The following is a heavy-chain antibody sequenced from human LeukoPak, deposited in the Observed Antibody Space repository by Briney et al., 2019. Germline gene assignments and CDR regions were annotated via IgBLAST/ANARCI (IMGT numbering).Heavy chain of an antibody. CDR1: GYTFTSYD. J-gene: IGHJ4*02. Sequence: ASVKVSCKASGYTFTSYDINWVRQATGQGLEWMGWINPNSGGTNYAQKFQGRVTMTRDTSISTAYMELSRLRSDDTAVYYCARDQPSGSPIAAPPYYFDYWGQGTLVTVSS. D-gene: IGHD6-6*01. CDR2: INPNSGGT. CDR3: ARDQPSGSPIAAPPYYFDY. V-gene: IGHV1-2*02.